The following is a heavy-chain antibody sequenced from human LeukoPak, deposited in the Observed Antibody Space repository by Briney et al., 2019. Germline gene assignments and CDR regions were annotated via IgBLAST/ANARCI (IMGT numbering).Heavy chain of an antibody. CDR2: IRYDGGDI. CDR3: ARLRAVDRYFDY. V-gene: IGHV3-30*02. CDR1: GFTFSTYA. Sequence: PGGSLRLSCAASGFTFSTYAMHWVRQAPGKGLEWVAFIRYDGGDIFYADSLKGRFTISRDNSKNTLYLQMSSLRPEDTAVYYCARLRAVDRYFDYWGQGTLVTVSS. J-gene: IGHJ4*02. D-gene: IGHD4-17*01.